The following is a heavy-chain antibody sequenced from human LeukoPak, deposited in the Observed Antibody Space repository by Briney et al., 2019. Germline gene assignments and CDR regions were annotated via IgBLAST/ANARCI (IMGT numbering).Heavy chain of an antibody. D-gene: IGHD6-19*01. CDR1: GFTFSNAW. Sequence: GGSLRLSCAASGFTFSNAWMSWVRQAPGKGLEWVGRIKSKTDGGTTDYAAPVKGRFTISRDNAKNSLYLQMNSLRAEDTAVYYCARDLKSSGWYEGDYWGQGTLVTVSS. CDR3: ARDLKSSGWYEGDY. J-gene: IGHJ4*02. V-gene: IGHV3-15*01. CDR2: IKSKTDGGTT.